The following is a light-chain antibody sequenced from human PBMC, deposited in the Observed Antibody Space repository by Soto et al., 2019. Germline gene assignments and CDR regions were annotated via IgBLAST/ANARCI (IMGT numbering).Light chain of an antibody. J-gene: IGLJ3*02. CDR3: TSYEGGNKLL. V-gene: IGLV2-8*01. Sequence: QSVLTQPPSASGSPGQSVTISCTGTRSDVGGHNYVSWYQHHPGKAPKLMIYEVTKRPSGVPDRFSGSKSGNTASLTVSGLQADDEADYYCTSYEGGNKLLFGGGTKLTVL. CDR2: EVT. CDR1: RSDVGGHNY.